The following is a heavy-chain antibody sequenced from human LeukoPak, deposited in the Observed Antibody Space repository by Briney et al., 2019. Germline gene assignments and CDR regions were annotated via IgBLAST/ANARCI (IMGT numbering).Heavy chain of an antibody. Sequence: GGSLRLSCAASGFIVSSNYMSWVRQAPRKGLEWVSVIYSGGSTYYADSVKGRFTISRDNPKNMLYFQMNSLRAEDTAVHYCARGHNWNYYFDYWGQGTLVTVSS. CDR2: IYSGGST. D-gene: IGHD1-7*01. CDR3: ARGHNWNYYFDY. V-gene: IGHV3-66*01. CDR1: GFIVSSNY. J-gene: IGHJ4*02.